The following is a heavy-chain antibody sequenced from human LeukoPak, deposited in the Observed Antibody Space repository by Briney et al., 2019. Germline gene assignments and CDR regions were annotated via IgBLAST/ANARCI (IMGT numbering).Heavy chain of an antibody. J-gene: IGHJ4*02. CDR3: ARGAHYYDSSGYSFDY. V-gene: IGHV3-72*01. CDR2: TRNKANSYTT. D-gene: IGHD3-22*01. CDR1: GFTFSDHY. Sequence: PGGSLRLSCAASGFTFSDHYMDWVRQAPGKGLEWVGRTRNKANSYTTEYAASVKGRFTISRDDSKNSLYLQMNSLKTEDMAVYYCARGAHYYDSSGYSFDYWGQGTLVTVSS.